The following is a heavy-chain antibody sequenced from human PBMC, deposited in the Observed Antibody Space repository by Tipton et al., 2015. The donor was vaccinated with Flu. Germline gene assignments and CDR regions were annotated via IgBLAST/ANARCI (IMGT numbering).Heavy chain of an antibody. V-gene: IGHV4-59*11. CDR1: GGSISSHY. CDR2: IYYSGSI. Sequence: LRLSCTVSGGSISSHYWSWIRQPPGKGLEWIGYIYYSGSISYNPSLKSRVTISVDTSKNQFSLKLSSVTAADTAVYYCARLAYSYDIRGYYFDSWGQGTLVTVSS. CDR3: ARLAYSYDIRGYYFDS. J-gene: IGHJ4*02. D-gene: IGHD5-18*01.